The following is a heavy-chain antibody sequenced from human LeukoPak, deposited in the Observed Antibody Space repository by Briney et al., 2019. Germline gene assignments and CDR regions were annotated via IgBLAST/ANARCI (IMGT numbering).Heavy chain of an antibody. V-gene: IGHV3-48*03. CDR1: GFTFSSYE. CDR2: ISSSGSTI. CDR3: ATTSGGSPWYFDY. D-gene: IGHD3-10*01. J-gene: IGHJ4*02. Sequence: GGSLRLSCAAYGFTFSSYEMNWVRQAPGKGLEWVSYISSSGSTIYYADSVKGRFTISRDNAKNSLYLQMNSLRAEDTAVYYCATTSGGSPWYFDYWGQGTLVTVSS.